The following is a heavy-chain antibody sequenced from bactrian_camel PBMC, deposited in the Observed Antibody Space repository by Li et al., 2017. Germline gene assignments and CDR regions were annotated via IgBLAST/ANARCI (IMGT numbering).Heavy chain of an antibody. CDR2: SRDATGGT. D-gene: IGHD1*01. V-gene: IGHV3S40*01. J-gene: IGHJ4*01. CDR1: GFTGFPFSRNT. Sequence: QLVESGGGLVQPGGSLRLSCEASGFTGFPFSRNTMSWVRQAPGKGLEWVAGSRDATGGTSYADSVMGRFTISQDAAKNTLYLQMNKLKPEDTAMYHCYTRFSVDDATSFRCAGRHYLGQGTQVTVS.